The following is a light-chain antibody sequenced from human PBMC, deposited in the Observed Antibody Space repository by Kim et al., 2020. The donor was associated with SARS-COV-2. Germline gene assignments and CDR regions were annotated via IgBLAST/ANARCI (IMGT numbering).Light chain of an antibody. CDR3: QHEGT. Sequence: DIQMTQSPSTLSASVGDRVTITCRASQSLSSWLAWYQQKPGTAPKLLFYEASTSHSGVPSRFSGSGSGTEFTLTISSLQPDDFATYYCQHEGTFGQGTKVDIK. V-gene: IGKV1-5*03. CDR2: EAS. CDR1: QSLSSW. J-gene: IGKJ1*01.